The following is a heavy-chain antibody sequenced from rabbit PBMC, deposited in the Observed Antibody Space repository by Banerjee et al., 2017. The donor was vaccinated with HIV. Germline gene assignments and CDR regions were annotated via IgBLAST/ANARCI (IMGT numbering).Heavy chain of an antibody. V-gene: IGHV1S7*01. CDR2: IYDGSGST. Sequence: QLKESGGGLVQPGGSLTLSCKASGFDFSSYGVSWVRQAPGKGLEWIGIIYDGSGSTNYANSVKGRFTISNDNAQNTVDLQMNSLTAADTATYFCARGPYNYGYTYYGHVYFSLWGPGTLVTVS. J-gene: IGHJ4*01. CDR3: ARGPYNYGYTYYGHVYFSL. CDR1: GFDFSSYG. D-gene: IGHD6-1*01.